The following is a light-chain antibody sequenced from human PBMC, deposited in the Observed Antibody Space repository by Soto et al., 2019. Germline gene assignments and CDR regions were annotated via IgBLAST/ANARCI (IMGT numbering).Light chain of an antibody. J-gene: IGKJ2*01. CDR2: DAS. CDR3: QQYSTYPLT. V-gene: IGKV1-5*01. CDR1: KNINNW. Sequence: DIQVTQSPSTLSASVGDSVTITCRASKNINNWLAWYQQKPGKAPKFLIYDASSLESGVPSRFSGSGSGTEFTLTISNLQPDDSATYYCQQYSTYPLTFGQGTKLEIK.